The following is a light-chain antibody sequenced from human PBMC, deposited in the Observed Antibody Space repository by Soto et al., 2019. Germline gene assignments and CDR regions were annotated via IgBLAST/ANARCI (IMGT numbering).Light chain of an antibody. CDR2: STN. Sequence: QSVLTQPPSASGTPRQRVTISCSGSTSNIGTNYVYWYQQLPGTAPRLLMYSTNKRPSGVPDRFSGSKSGTSAFLAITGLRSEDEANYYCAAWDDSLSGPVFGGGTKLTVL. V-gene: IGLV1-47*02. CDR3: AAWDDSLSGPV. J-gene: IGLJ2*01. CDR1: TSNIGTNY.